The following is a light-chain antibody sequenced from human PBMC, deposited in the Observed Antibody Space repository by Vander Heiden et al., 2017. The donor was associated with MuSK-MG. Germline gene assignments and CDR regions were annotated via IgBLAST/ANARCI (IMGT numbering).Light chain of an antibody. CDR3: QQASSFPHT. CDR1: QTISSW. J-gene: IGKJ2*01. CDR2: SAS. Sequence: DTQMTQSPSSVSASVGDRVTLTCRASQTISSWLAWYQQKPGKAPRLLIYSASSLQSGVPSRFSGSGSGTEFTLTISNLQPEDFATYYCQQASSFPHTFGQGTKVDIK. V-gene: IGKV1-12*01.